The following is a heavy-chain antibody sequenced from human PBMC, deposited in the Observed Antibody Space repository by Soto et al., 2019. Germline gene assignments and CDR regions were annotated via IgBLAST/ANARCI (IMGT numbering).Heavy chain of an antibody. Sequence: QVQLVESGGGLVKPGGSLRLSCAASGFTFSDYYMSWIRQAPGKGLEWVSYISSSSSYTNYADSVKGRFTISRDNAKNSLYLQMNSLRAEDTAVYYCARDLLTHYYDFWSGYSQGWFDPWGQGTLVTVSS. CDR3: ARDLLTHYYDFWSGYSQGWFDP. CDR1: GFTFSDYY. J-gene: IGHJ5*02. D-gene: IGHD3-3*01. CDR2: ISSSSSYT. V-gene: IGHV3-11*06.